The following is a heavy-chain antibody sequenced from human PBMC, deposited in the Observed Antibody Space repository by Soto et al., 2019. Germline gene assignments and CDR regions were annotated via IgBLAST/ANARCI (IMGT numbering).Heavy chain of an antibody. CDR3: ARTAVEMATIDDY. Sequence: QVQLVESGGGVVQPGRSLRLSCAASGFTFSSYGMHWVRQAPGKGLEWVAVIWYDGSNTYYADSVKGRFTISRDNSKNTLYLQMNSLRAEDTAVYYCARTAVEMATIDDYWGQGTLVTVSS. CDR2: IWYDGSNT. J-gene: IGHJ4*02. CDR1: GFTFSSYG. V-gene: IGHV3-33*01. D-gene: IGHD5-12*01.